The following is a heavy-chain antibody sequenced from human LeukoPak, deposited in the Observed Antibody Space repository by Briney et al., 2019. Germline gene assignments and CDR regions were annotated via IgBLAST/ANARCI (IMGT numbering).Heavy chain of an antibody. CDR2: ISYSGST. Sequence: SETLSLTCTVSGGSISSSSYDWGWIRQPPGKGLVWLVSISYSGSTDYNPALNSRATISIDTSNNHFLQKMNLIAAANTAVYYCARHFDNWGQGTLVTVSS. CDR1: GGSISSSSYD. J-gene: IGHJ4*02. CDR3: ARHFDN. V-gene: IGHV4-39*01.